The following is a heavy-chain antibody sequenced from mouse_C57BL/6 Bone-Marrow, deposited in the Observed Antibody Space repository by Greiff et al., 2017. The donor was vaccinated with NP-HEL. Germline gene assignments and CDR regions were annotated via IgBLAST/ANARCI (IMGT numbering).Heavy chain of an antibody. Sequence: EVKLVESGGGLVQPGGSMKLSCVASGFTFSNYWMNWVRQSPEKGLEWVAQIRLKSDNYATHYAESVKGRFTISRDDSKSSVYLQMNNLRAEDTGIYYCTGAGAPYYFDYWGQGTTLTVSS. J-gene: IGHJ2*01. CDR3: TGAGAPYYFDY. V-gene: IGHV6-3*01. CDR1: GFTFSNYW. D-gene: IGHD4-1*01. CDR2: IRLKSDNYAT.